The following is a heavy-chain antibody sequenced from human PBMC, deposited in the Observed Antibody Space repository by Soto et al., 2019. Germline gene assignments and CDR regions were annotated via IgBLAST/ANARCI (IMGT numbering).Heavy chain of an antibody. CDR1: GDSVSSNSAA. D-gene: IGHD6-6*01. CDR3: ARDSRAALAGYSSSSAFDI. J-gene: IGHJ3*02. CDR2: TYYRSKWYN. Sequence: SQTLSLTCAISGDSVSSNSAAWNWIRQSPSRGLEWLGRTYYRSKWYNDYAVSVKSRLTINPDTSKNQFSLQLNSVTPEDTAVYYCARDSRAALAGYSSSSAFDIWGQGTMVTVSS. V-gene: IGHV6-1*01.